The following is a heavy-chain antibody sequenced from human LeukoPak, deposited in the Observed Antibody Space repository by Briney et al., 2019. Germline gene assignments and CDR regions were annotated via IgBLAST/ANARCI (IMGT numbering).Heavy chain of an antibody. Sequence: PSETLSLTCTVSGGSISSGGYYWSWIRQHPGTGLEWIGYVYYSGSTYYNPSLKSRATISLDTSENQFSLRLSSVTAADTAVYYCARLRRFDYGSGHWGQGTLVTVSS. J-gene: IGHJ4*02. CDR3: ARLRRFDYGSGH. CDR1: GGSISSGGYY. D-gene: IGHD3-10*01. V-gene: IGHV4-31*03. CDR2: VYYSGST.